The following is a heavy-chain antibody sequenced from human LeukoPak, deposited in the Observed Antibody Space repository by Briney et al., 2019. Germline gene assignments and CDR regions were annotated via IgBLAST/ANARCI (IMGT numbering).Heavy chain of an antibody. V-gene: IGHV3-7*03. CDR1: GFTFSSYV. CDR3: ARAPYDFWSGSGSNWFDP. Sequence: GGSLRLSCAASGFTFSSYVMSWVRQAPGKGLEWVANIKQDGSEKYYVDSVKGRFTISRDNAKNSLYLQMNSLRAEDTAVYYCARAPYDFWSGSGSNWFDPWGQGTLVTVSS. D-gene: IGHD3-3*01. CDR2: IKQDGSEK. J-gene: IGHJ5*02.